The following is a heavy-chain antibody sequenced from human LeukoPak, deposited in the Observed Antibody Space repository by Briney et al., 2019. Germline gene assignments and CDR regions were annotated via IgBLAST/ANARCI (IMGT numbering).Heavy chain of an antibody. V-gene: IGHV1-18*01. J-gene: IGHJ4*02. Sequence: ASVKVSCKASGYTFTSYGISWVRQAPGPALEWMGWISAYNGNTNYAQKLQGRVNMTTDTSTSTAYMELRSLRSDDTAVYYCASSPWGGDIFDYWGQGTLVTVSS. CDR3: ASSPWGGDIFDY. CDR1: GYTFTSYG. D-gene: IGHD2-21*02. CDR2: ISAYNGNT.